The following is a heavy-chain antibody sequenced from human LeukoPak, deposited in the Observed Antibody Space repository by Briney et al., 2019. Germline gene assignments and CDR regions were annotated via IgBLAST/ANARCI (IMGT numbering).Heavy chain of an antibody. CDR3: ARPIHIAVAAPFDY. CDR2: IKQDGSEK. Sequence: GGSLRLSRAASGFTLSSYWMSWVRQAPGKGLEGVANIKQDGSEKNYVDSVKGRFTISRDNPKNSLYLLMNSLRAEDTAVYYCARPIHIAVAAPFDYWGQGTLVTVSS. V-gene: IGHV3-7*01. D-gene: IGHD6-19*01. CDR1: GFTLSSYW. J-gene: IGHJ4*02.